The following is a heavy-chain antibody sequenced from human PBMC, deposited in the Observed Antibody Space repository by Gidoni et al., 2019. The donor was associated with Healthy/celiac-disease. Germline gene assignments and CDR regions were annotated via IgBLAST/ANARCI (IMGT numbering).Heavy chain of an antibody. CDR3: ASPRWPEGDSRPFDI. V-gene: IGHV4-31*03. J-gene: IGHJ3*02. CDR2: IYYSGST. Sequence: QVQLQESGPGLVKPSQTLSLTCTVSGGAISSGGYYWSWIRQHPGKGLEWIGYIYYSGSTYYNPSLKSRVTISVDTSKNQFSLKLSSVTAAATAVYYCASPRWPEGDSRPFDIWGQGTMVTVSS. CDR1: GGAISSGGYY. D-gene: IGHD3-16*01.